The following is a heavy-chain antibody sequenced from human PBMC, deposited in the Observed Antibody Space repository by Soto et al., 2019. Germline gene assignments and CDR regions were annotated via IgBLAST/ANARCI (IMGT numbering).Heavy chain of an antibody. CDR3: AHDTFTVTTVAGRVVNWFDP. Sequence: SGPTLVNPTETLTLTCSFSGFSLSTTGSAVGWIRQPPGRALEWLALIYWDDDKRYSPSLKSRLTITKDTSKNQVVLTMTNMDPVDTATYYCAHDTFTVTTVAGRVVNWFDPWGQGTLVTVSS. CDR1: GFSLSTTGSA. D-gene: IGHD4-4*01. V-gene: IGHV2-5*02. J-gene: IGHJ5*02. CDR2: IYWDDDK.